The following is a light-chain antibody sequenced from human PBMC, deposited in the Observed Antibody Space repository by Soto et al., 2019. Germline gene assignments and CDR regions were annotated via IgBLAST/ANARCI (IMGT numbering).Light chain of an antibody. CDR2: DVT. V-gene: IGLV2-11*01. Sequence: QSALTQPRSVSGSPGQSVTISCTGTSSDVGAYDSVSWYQQHPGKAPKLMIYDVTKRPSVVPDRFSGSKSGNTASLTISGLQAEDEADYYCCSYADSYTYVFGTGTKLTVL. J-gene: IGLJ1*01. CDR1: SSDVGAYDS. CDR3: CSYADSYTYV.